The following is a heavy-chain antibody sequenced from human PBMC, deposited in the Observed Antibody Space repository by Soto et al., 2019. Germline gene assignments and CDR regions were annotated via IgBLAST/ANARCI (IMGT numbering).Heavy chain of an antibody. V-gene: IGHV4-31*03. Sequence: SETLSLTCRLYGGSITGAYYWNWIRRQPGKGLEWIGSIQYRGSTYYNPSLKTRITISLDRSNNQFSLNLSSVTAADTAVDYCARVRHSFGLDVWGQGTTVTVSS. CDR1: GGSITGAYY. CDR3: ARVRHSFGLDV. D-gene: IGHD2-15*01. J-gene: IGHJ6*02. CDR2: IQYRGST.